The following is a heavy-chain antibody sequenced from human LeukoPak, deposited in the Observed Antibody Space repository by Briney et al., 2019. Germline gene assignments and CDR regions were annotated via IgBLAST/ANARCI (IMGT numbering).Heavy chain of an antibody. D-gene: IGHD6-19*01. CDR2: IYYSGST. CDR3: ARPHSSGWYGGFDI. J-gene: IGHJ3*02. Sequence: SETLSLTCTVSGGSISSYYWSWIRQPPGKGLEWIGYIYYSGSTNYNSSLQSRVTISLDTSKNQFSLNLRSVTAADTAVYYCARPHSSGWYGGFDIWGQGTMVPVSS. CDR1: GGSISSYY. V-gene: IGHV4-59*08.